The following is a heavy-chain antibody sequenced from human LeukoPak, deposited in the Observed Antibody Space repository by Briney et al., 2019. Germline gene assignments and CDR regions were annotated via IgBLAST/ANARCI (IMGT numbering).Heavy chain of an antibody. J-gene: IGHJ4*02. Sequence: PWETLSLPCTLSGASVSDYYWSWTRQPPGKGLEWIGYIYYTGSTSYNPSLKSRVPISADTSKNEFSLKLNSVTAADTAVYYCASRKLGNDYWGQGTLVTVSS. CDR3: ASRKLGNDY. CDR2: IYYTGST. D-gene: IGHD7-27*01. V-gene: IGHV4-59*02. CDR1: GASVSDYY.